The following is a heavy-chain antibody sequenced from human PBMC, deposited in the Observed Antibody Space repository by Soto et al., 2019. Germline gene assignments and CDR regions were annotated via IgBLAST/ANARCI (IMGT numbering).Heavy chain of an antibody. CDR1: GGSISIYY. Sequence: SETLSLTCTVSGGSISIYYWSWIRQPPGKGLEWIGYIYYSGSTNYNPSLKSRVTISVDTSKNQFSLKLSSVTAADTAVYYCAREDNGGFDYWGQGTLVTVSS. D-gene: IGHD2-8*01. CDR2: IYYSGST. J-gene: IGHJ4*02. CDR3: AREDNGGFDY. V-gene: IGHV4-59*01.